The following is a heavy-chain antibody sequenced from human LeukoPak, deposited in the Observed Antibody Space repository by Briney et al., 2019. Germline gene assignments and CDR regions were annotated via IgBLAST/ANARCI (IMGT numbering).Heavy chain of an antibody. V-gene: IGHV3-7*01. D-gene: IGHD4-17*01. CDR1: GFAFSNYF. CDR3: ARDLDYGDYIDY. J-gene: IGHJ4*02. Sequence: GGSLRLSCEASGFAFSNYFMTWVRQAPGKGLEWVVNIKKDGSEQNYVDSVKGRFTISRDNAKNSLYLQMNSLRAEDTAVYYCARDLDYGDYIDYWGQGTQVTVSS. CDR2: IKKDGSEQ.